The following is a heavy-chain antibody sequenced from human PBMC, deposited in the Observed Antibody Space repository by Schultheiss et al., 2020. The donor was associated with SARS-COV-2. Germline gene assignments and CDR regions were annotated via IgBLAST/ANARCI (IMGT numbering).Heavy chain of an antibody. J-gene: IGHJ4*02. CDR2: ISYSGST. Sequence: SETLSLTCAVYGGSFSGYYWSWIRQPPGKGLEWIGTISYSGSTYYNPSLKSRVTISVDTSKNQFSLKLSSVTAADTAVYYCARTEGYYGSGSYYKPFDYWGQGTLVTVAS. CDR3: ARTEGYYGSGSYYKPFDY. CDR1: GGSFSGYY. V-gene: IGHV4-34*01. D-gene: IGHD3-10*01.